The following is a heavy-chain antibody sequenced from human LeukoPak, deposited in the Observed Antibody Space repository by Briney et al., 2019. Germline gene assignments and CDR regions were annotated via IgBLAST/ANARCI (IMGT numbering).Heavy chain of an antibody. D-gene: IGHD2-15*01. Sequence: PGGSLILSCAASGFTFSSYGMSWVRQAPGKGLEWVSGISGSGSGTYYADSVKGRFTISRDNSKNTLHLQMSSLRAEDTAIYYCARDGPPRSPTSGWFDPWGQGTLVTVSS. J-gene: IGHJ5*02. CDR1: GFTFSSYG. CDR3: ARDGPPRSPTSGWFDP. CDR2: ISGSGSGT. V-gene: IGHV3-23*01.